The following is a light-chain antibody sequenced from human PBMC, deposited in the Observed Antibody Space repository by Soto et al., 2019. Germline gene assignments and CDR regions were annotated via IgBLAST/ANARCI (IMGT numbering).Light chain of an antibody. V-gene: IGKV1-27*01. Sequence: DIQMTQSPSSLSASVGDRVTITCRASQGISNYLAWYQQQPGKVPKLLIYVAFTLQSGVPSRFSGSGSGTEVTLTISSLQPEDGATYYYQKYNSAPWTFGQGTKVEIK. CDR3: QKYNSAPWT. CDR1: QGISNY. CDR2: VAF. J-gene: IGKJ1*01.